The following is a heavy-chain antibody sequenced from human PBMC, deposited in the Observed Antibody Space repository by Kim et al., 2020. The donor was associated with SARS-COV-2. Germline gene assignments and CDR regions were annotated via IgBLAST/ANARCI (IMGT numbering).Heavy chain of an antibody. CDR3: ARVRLLLPIYYYSGIDV. D-gene: IGHD3-22*01. Sequence: SETLSLTCAVYGGSFSGYYWSWIRQPPGKGLEWIGEINHSVSTNYNPSLKSRVTISVDTSKNQFSLKLSSVTAADTAVYYFARVRLLLPIYYYSGIDVWG. V-gene: IGHV4-34*01. CDR2: INHSVST. CDR1: GGSFSGYY. J-gene: IGHJ6*01.